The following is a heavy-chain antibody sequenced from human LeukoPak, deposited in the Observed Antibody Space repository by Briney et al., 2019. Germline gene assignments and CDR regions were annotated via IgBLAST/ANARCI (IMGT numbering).Heavy chain of an antibody. J-gene: IGHJ4*02. D-gene: IGHD1-14*01. CDR1: GFTLTKYW. Sequence: GDSLRLSGAGSGFTLTKYWMTWVRQAPGKGLEWVVNIKQDGSDKNYMHSVKGPFTISRDNTKNSVYLQMSSLRVEDTAVYYCAREVWGPEYWGQGTLVTVSS. V-gene: IGHV3-7*01. CDR2: IKQDGSDK. CDR3: AREVWGPEY.